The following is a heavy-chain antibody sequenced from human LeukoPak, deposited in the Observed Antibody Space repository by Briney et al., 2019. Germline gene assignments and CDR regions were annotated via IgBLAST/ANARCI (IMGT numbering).Heavy chain of an antibody. CDR3: ARSGDGSGWYPFDY. V-gene: IGHV3-11*01. Sequence: GGSLRLSSAASGFTFSDYYMSWIRQAPGKGLECVSSNSSSADTKDYADSVKGRFTISRDNAKNSLSLQLNSLRAEDTAVYYCARSGDGSGWYPFDYWGQGTLVTVSS. CDR1: GFTFSDYY. CDR2: NSSSADTK. D-gene: IGHD6-19*01. J-gene: IGHJ4*02.